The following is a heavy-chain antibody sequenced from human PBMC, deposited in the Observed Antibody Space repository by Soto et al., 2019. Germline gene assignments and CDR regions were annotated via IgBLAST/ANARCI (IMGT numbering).Heavy chain of an antibody. V-gene: IGHV1-69*04. CDR3: ARERARYCSGGSCYDFDY. Sequence: SVKVSCKASGGTFSSYTISWVRQAPGQGLEWMGRIIPILGIANYAQKFQGRVTITADKSTSTAYMELSSLRSEDTAVYYCARERARYCSGGSCYDFDYWGQGTLVTVSS. D-gene: IGHD2-15*01. J-gene: IGHJ4*02. CDR2: IIPILGIA. CDR1: GGTFSSYT.